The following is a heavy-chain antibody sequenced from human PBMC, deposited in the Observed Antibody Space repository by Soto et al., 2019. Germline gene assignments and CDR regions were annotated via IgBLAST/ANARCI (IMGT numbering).Heavy chain of an antibody. CDR3: ARDKDLEPTVWGY. V-gene: IGHV4-31*02. CDR1: GYSMATGGHY. D-gene: IGHD7-27*01. CDR2: IYYSGAT. Sequence: QVHLQESAPGLVRPSETLSLSCSVSGYSMATGGHYYNWIRHLPGKGLEWIGYIYYSGATHYSPSLRPRATISIDTSKNQFSLRLISVTAADTALYFCARDKDLEPTVWGYWGQGIQVTVSS. J-gene: IGHJ4*02.